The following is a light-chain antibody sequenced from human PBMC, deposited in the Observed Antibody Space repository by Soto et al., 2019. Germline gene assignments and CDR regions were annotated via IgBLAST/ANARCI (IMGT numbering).Light chain of an antibody. Sequence: EILLTQSPGTLSLSPGETATLSCRASQRVRNNYLAWYQQRPAQPPRLLMYEAATRASGIPDRFSGSVSGTDFTLTIRRLEHEDFVLYFCQQYETSPVTFGGGTKVEI. CDR1: QRVRNNY. J-gene: IGKJ4*01. CDR3: QQYETSPVT. V-gene: IGKV3-20*01. CDR2: EAA.